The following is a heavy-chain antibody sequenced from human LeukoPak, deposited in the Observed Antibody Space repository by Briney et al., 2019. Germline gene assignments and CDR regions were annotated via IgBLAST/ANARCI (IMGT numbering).Heavy chain of an antibody. CDR2: ISAYNGNT. Sequence: WASVKVSCKASGYTFTSYGISWVRQAPGQGLEWMGWISAYNGNTNYAQKLQGRVTMTTDTSTSTAYMELRSLRSDDTAVYYCATLNTVAGFDYWGQGTLVTVSS. CDR3: ATLNTVAGFDY. V-gene: IGHV1-18*01. D-gene: IGHD6-19*01. J-gene: IGHJ4*02. CDR1: GYTFTSYG.